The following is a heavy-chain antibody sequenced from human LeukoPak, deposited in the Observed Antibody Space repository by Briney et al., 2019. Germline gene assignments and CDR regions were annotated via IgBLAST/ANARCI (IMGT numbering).Heavy chain of an antibody. V-gene: IGHV1-18*01. CDR3: ARDGRRSPYWYFDL. CDR1: GYTFTTYY. J-gene: IGHJ2*01. D-gene: IGHD1-1*01. CDR2: ISAYNGNT. Sequence: ASVKVSCKASGYTFTTYYITWVRQAPGQGLEWVGWISAYNGNTNYAQNFQGRVTMTTDTSTSTAYMELRSLRSDDTAVYYCARDGRRSPYWYFDLWGRGTLVTVSS.